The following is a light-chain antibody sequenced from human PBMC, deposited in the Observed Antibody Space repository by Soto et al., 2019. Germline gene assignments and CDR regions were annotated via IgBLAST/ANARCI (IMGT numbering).Light chain of an antibody. CDR2: DAS. J-gene: IGKJ2*01. CDR1: HSISSW. V-gene: IGKV1-5*01. Sequence: DIQMTQSPSTLSASVGDRVTITCRASHSISSWLAWYQQNPGKAPKLLLYDASRLESGVSSRFRGSGSGTEFTLTLSSLQPDDFATYYCQQYNRYFGQVTTLEIK. CDR3: QQYNRY.